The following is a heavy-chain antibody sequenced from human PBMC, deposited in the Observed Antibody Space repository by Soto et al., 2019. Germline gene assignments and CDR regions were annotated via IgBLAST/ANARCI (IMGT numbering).Heavy chain of an antibody. J-gene: IGHJ4*02. CDR1: GGSFSTYY. V-gene: IGHV4-34*01. CDR3: ANRLGSF. CDR2: THHSGST. Sequence: QVQLQQWGTGLLKPSETLSLTCAVYGGSFSTYYWAWIRQPPGKGLEWIGETHHSGSTTYSPSIMSRVSISIDTSRNQFSLKLRAVTAADTGVYYCANRLGSFWGQGTLVTVSS. D-gene: IGHD3-16*01.